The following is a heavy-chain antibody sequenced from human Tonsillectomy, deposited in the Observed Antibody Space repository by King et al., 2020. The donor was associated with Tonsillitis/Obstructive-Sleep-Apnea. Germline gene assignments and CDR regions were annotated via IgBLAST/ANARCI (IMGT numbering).Heavy chain of an antibody. V-gene: IGHV3-33*01. CDR1: GFTFSSYG. Sequence: QLVESGGGVVQPGRSLRLACAASGFTFSSYGMHWVRQAPGKXLEWXXVIXYDGSNKYYADSLXGRFTIXRDNSKXTRYLQMDSLRAEDTAVYYCARGXAXNSAAFDMXGQXXXXTVXS. D-gene: IGHD4-23*01. CDR3: ARGXAXNSAAFDM. CDR2: IXYDGSNK. J-gene: IGHJ3*02.